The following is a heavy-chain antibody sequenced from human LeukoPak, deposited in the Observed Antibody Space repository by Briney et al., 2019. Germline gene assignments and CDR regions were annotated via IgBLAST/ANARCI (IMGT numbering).Heavy chain of an antibody. J-gene: IGHJ4*02. CDR1: GYTFTSYY. CDR2: ISPSGDTT. CDR3: ARAWFDSSGYQTPIPFDY. D-gene: IGHD3-22*01. V-gene: IGHV1-46*01. Sequence: GASVKISCKASGYTFTSYYLHWVRQAPGQGLEWMGIISPSGDTTDYAQKFQGRVTMTRDTSTSTVYMELSSLRSEDTAVYYCARAWFDSSGYQTPIPFDYWGQGTLVTVSS.